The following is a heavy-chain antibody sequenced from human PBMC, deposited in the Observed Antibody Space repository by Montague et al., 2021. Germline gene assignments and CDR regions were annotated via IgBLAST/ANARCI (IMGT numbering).Heavy chain of an antibody. CDR2: IYHSGST. J-gene: IGHJ6*03. CDR1: GGSISSYY. CDR3: ARERSDFDAGGYIYYYMDV. D-gene: IGHD5-12*01. Sequence: SETLSLTCSVSGGSISSYYWTWIRQSPGKGLEWIGHIYHSGSTDYNPSLKSRVTILVDTSKKQFSLKLNSVTVAATAVYYCARERSDFDAGGYIYYYMDVWGKGTTVTVSS. V-gene: IGHV4-59*13.